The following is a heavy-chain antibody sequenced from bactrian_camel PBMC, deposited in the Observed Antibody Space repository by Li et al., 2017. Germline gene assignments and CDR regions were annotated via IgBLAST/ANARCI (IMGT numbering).Heavy chain of an antibody. V-gene: IGHV3S55*01. CDR3: GANKGAPCVGGYWTSNGRVGY. CDR2: ILKDGSI. CDR1: GVTSDED. D-gene: IGHD1*01. Sequence: HVQLVESGGGSVLTGGSLKLACAMSGVTSDEDMGWYRQGPENPCELVARILKDGSIYYAETVKGRFTISRDSAKNTIHLQMANLEPEDTAMYYCGANKGAPCVGGYWTSNGRVGYWGRGTQVTVS. J-gene: IGHJ4*01.